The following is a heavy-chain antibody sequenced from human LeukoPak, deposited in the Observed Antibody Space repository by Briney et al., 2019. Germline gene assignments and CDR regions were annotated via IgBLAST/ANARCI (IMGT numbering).Heavy chain of an antibody. D-gene: IGHD4-17*01. CDR1: GFTFSSYW. CDR3: ARDYGDYYYYGMDV. CDR2: IKQDGSEK. Sequence: GGSLRLSCAASGFTFSSYWMSWVRQAPGKGLEWVANIKQDGSEKYYVDSVKGRFTISRDNAKNSLYLQMNSLRAEDTAVYYCARDYGDYYYYGMDVWGQGATVTVSS. J-gene: IGHJ6*02. V-gene: IGHV3-7*03.